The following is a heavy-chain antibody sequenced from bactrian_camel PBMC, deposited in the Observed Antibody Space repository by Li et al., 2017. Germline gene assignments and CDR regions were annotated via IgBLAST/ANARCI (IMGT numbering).Heavy chain of an antibody. Sequence: QLVESGGGLVQPGGSLRLSCAASGFIFSNYGTSWVRQAPGKGLEWVSTIYSERTNTNYADSVNGRFTISRDNAKNMVYLQMNALKSEDTALYYCATQFYLRWGQGTQVTVS. CDR1: GFIFSNYG. J-gene: IGHJ4*01. D-gene: IGHD2*01. CDR3: ATQFYLR. CDR2: IYSERTNT. V-gene: IGHV3S11*01.